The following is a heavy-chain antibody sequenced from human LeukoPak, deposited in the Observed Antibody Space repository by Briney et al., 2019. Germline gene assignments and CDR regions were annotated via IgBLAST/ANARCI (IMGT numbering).Heavy chain of an antibody. CDR3: ARNFSSGWFDY. D-gene: IGHD6-19*01. CDR2: IYYSGST. J-gene: IGHJ4*02. CDR1: GASISSSNYY. Sequence: SETLSLTCTVSGASISSSNYYWGWIRQPPGKGLEWIGSIYYSGSTSYTPSLKSRVTISVDTSKNQFSLKLSSVTAADTAVYYCARNFSSGWFDYWGQGALVTVSS. V-gene: IGHV4-39*07.